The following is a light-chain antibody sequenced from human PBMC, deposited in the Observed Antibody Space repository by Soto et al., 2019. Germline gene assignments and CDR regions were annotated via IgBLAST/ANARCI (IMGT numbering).Light chain of an antibody. J-gene: IGKJ4*01. Sequence: EIVMTQSPATLSVSPGERAALSCRPSQSVSTNLAWYQQKPGQAPRLLIYGAYTRATGIPARFSGSGSGTEFTLTISSLQSEDFAVYYCQQYNNWPPLTFGGGTKVEIK. CDR2: GAY. CDR1: QSVSTN. CDR3: QQYNNWPPLT. V-gene: IGKV3-15*01.